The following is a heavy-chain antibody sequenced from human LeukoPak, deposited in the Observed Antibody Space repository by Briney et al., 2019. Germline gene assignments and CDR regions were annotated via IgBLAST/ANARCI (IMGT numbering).Heavy chain of an antibody. CDR1: GFTFSSYA. D-gene: IGHD4-17*01. CDR2: VSYDGNNK. V-gene: IGHV3-30-3*01. Sequence: GGSLRLSCAASGFTFSSYAMHWVRQAPGKGLEWVAVVSYDGNNKYYADSVKGRFTISRDNSKNTLYLQMNSLRAEDTAVYYCARGDYGDYNWGQGTLVTVSS. CDR3: ARGDYGDYN. J-gene: IGHJ4*02.